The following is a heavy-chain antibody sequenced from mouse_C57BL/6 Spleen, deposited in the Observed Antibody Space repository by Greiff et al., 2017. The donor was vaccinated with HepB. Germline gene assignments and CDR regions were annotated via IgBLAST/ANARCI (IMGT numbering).Heavy chain of an antibody. CDR1: GYTFTSYW. CDR2: IDPSDSET. J-gene: IGHJ4*01. V-gene: IGHV1-52*01. Sequence: VQLQQSGAELVRPGSSVKLSCKASGYTFTSYWMHWVKQRPIQGLEWIGNIDPSDSETHYNQKFKDKATLTVDKSSSTAYMQLSSLTSEDSAVYYCARVEYYGSSYYAMDYWGQGTSVTVSS. CDR3: ARVEYYGSSYYAMDY. D-gene: IGHD1-1*01.